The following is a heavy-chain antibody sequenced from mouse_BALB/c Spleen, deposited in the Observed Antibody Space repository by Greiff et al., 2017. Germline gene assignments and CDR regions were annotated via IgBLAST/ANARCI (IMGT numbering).Heavy chain of an antibody. Sequence: VQLQQPGAELVRPGASVKLSCKASGYTFTSYWINWVKQRPGQGLEWIGNIYPSDSYTNYNQKFKDKATLTVDKSSSTAYMQLSSPTSEDSAVYYCTLYYYGSRGAMDYWGQGTSVTVSS. V-gene: IGHV1-69*02. D-gene: IGHD1-1*01. J-gene: IGHJ4*01. CDR3: TLYYYGSRGAMDY. CDR1: GYTFTSYW. CDR2: IYPSDSYT.